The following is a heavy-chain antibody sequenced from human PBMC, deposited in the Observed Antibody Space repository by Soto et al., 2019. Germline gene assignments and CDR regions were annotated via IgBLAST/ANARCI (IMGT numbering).Heavy chain of an antibody. CDR3: TRDSSGAAGYFDY. Sequence: GGSLRLSCTASGFTSGDYAMSWFRQAPGKGLEWVGFIRSKAYGGTTEYAASVKGRFTISRDDSKSIAYLQMNSLKTEDTAVYYCTRDSSGAAGYFDYWGQGTLVTVSS. J-gene: IGHJ4*02. V-gene: IGHV3-49*03. CDR1: GFTSGDYA. CDR2: IRSKAYGGTT. D-gene: IGHD3-10*01.